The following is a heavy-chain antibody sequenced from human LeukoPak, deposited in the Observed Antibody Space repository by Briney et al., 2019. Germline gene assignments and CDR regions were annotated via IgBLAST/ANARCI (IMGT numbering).Heavy chain of an antibody. CDR2: INHSGST. V-gene: IGHV4-34*01. D-gene: IGHD5-18*01. Sequence: PSETLSLTCAVYGGSFSGYYWSWIRQPPGKGLEWIGEINHSGSTNYNPSLKSRVTISVDTSKNQFSLKLSSVTAADTAVYYCARGRGYSYGYGHTTSLDYWGQGTLVTVSS. CDR1: GGSFSGYY. CDR3: ARGRGYSYGYGHTTSLDY. J-gene: IGHJ4*02.